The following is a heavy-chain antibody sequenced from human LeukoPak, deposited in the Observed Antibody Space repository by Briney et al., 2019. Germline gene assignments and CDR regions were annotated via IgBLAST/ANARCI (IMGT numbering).Heavy chain of an antibody. Sequence: SETLSLTCTVSGGSISSSSYYWGWIRQPPGKGLEWIGSIYYSGSTYYNPSLKSRVTISVDTSKNQFSLKLSSVTAADTAVYYCARRPRIQLWSRFDPWGQGTLVTVSS. J-gene: IGHJ5*02. CDR2: IYYSGST. CDR3: ARRPRIQLWSRFDP. D-gene: IGHD5-18*01. CDR1: GGSISSSSYY. V-gene: IGHV4-39*07.